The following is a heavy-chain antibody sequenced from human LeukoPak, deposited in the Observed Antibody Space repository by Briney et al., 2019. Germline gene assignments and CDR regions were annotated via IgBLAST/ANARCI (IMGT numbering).Heavy chain of an antibody. CDR2: ISHSGST. Sequence: SSETLSLTSTVSGDSISRVGYCWSWIRQPPGKGLEWIGYISHSGSTSYNPSLNTLSTISSNRSKNQFSLRLSSVTTAHTAVYYCARSNYDYVWGSYRPFDYWGQRTLVTASS. J-gene: IGHJ4*02. CDR1: GDSISRVGYC. V-gene: IGHV4-30-2*01. D-gene: IGHD3-16*02. CDR3: ARSNYDYVWGSYRPFDY.